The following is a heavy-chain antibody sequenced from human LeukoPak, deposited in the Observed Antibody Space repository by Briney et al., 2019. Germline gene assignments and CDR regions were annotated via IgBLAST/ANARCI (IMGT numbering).Heavy chain of an antibody. CDR2: MNPNSGNT. CDR1: GYTFTSYD. Sequence: GASVKVSCKASGYTFTSYDINWVRQATGQGLEWMGWMNPNSGNTGYAQKFQGRVTMTRNTSISTAYMELSSLRSEDTAVYYCARVYSSSWYLRPSQPNYYYYGMDVWGQGSTVIVSS. J-gene: IGHJ6*02. V-gene: IGHV1-8*01. CDR3: ARVYSSSWYLRPSQPNYYYYGMDV. D-gene: IGHD6-13*01.